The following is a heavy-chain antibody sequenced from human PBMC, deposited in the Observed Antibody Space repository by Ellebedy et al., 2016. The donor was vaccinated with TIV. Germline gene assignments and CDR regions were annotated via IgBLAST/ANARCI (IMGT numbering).Heavy chain of an antibody. D-gene: IGHD3-22*01. CDR2: IYYSGST. CDR1: GGSISSYY. J-gene: IGHJ5*02. V-gene: IGHV4-59*01. CDR3: AVTMIVVVDEWFDP. Sequence: SETLSLXXTVSGGSISSYYWSWIRQPPGKGLEWIGYIYYSGSTNYNPSLKSRVTISVDTSKNQFSLKLSSVTAADTAVYYCAVTMIVVVDEWFDPWGQGTLVTVSS.